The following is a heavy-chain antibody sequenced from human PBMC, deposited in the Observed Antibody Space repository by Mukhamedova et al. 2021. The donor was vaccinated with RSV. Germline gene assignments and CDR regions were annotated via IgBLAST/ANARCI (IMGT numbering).Heavy chain of an antibody. Sequence: IRQPPGKALEWLALIYWNDDQRYSPSLKSRLTITKDTSKNQVVLTMTNMDPVDTATYYCAHSVVVVVAATQRYNWFDPCGQGTLV. CDR2: IYWNDDQ. V-gene: IGHV2-5*01. J-gene: IGHJ5*02. CDR3: AHSVVVVVAATQRYNWFDP. D-gene: IGHD2-15*01.